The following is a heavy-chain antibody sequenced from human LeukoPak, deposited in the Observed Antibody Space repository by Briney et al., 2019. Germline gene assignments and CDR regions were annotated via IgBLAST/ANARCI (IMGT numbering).Heavy chain of an antibody. V-gene: IGHV3-66*02. CDR3: ASGGD. Sequence: GGSLRLSCAVSGFTVSSKYFSWVRQAPGKGLEWVSVIYTEGTTYYADSVKGRFIISRDNSKNTVYLQMNSLRVEDTAVYYCASGGDWGQGTLVTVSS. J-gene: IGHJ4*02. CDR2: IYTEGTT. CDR1: GFTVSSKY. D-gene: IGHD3-16*01.